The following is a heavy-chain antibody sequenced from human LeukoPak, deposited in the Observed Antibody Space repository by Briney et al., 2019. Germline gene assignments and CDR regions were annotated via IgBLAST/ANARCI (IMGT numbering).Heavy chain of an antibody. J-gene: IGHJ4*02. D-gene: IGHD1-26*01. V-gene: IGHV3-48*04. CDR3: ARAQYSGNYYSPAAY. CDR2: ISSSGSNI. CDR1: GFTFSSYS. Sequence: GGSLRLSCAASGFTFSSYSMNWVRQAPGKGLEWVSYISSSGSNIYYADSVKGRFTISRDSAKNSLYLQMNSLRAEDTAVYYCARAQYSGNYYSPAAYWGQGTLVTVSS.